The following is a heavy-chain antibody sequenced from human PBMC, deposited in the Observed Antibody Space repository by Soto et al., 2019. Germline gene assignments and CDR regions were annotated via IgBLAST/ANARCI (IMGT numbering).Heavy chain of an antibody. V-gene: IGHV3-30-3*01. J-gene: IGHJ6*02. CDR3: ARDGRVVDTGMDV. CDR1: GFTFSSYA. CDR2: ISYDGSNK. Sequence: QVQLVESGGGVVQPGRSLRLSCAASGFTFSSYAMDWVRQAPGKGLEWVAVISYDGSNKYYADSVKGRFTISRDNSKNTLYLQMNSLRAEDTAVYYCARDGRVVDTGMDVWGQGTTVTVSS. D-gene: IGHD2-21*01.